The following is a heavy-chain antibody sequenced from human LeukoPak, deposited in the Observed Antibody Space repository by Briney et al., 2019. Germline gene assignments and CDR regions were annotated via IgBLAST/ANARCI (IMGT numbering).Heavy chain of an antibody. V-gene: IGHV4-34*01. CDR3: ARGQDYYSSGSPYYFDY. Sequence: SETLSLTCTVSGGSISGYYWSWIRQPPGKGLEWIGEINHSGSTNYNPSLKSRVTISVDTSKNQFSLKLSSVTAADTAVYYCARGQDYYSSGSPYYFDYWGQGTLVTVSS. CDR1: GGSISGYY. D-gene: IGHD3-10*01. J-gene: IGHJ4*02. CDR2: INHSGST.